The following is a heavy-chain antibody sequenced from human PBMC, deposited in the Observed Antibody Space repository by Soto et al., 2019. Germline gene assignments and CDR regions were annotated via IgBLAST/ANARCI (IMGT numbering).Heavy chain of an antibody. CDR1: GYTLTELS. V-gene: IGHV1-24*01. D-gene: IGHD3-10*01. CDR2: FDPEDGET. CDR3: ATVRKVRGVPPFDF. Sequence: ASAKPSCKVSGYTLTELSMHWPRQSPGKGLEWMGGFDPEDGETIYAQKFQGRVTMTEDTSTDTAYMELSSLRSEDTAVYYCATVRKVRGVPPFDFWGQGTLVTVSS. J-gene: IGHJ4*02.